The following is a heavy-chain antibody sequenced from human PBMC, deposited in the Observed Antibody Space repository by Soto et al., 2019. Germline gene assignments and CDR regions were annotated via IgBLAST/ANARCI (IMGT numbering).Heavy chain of an antibody. Sequence: QLQLQESGPGLVKPSETLSLICNVSGGSVGSSGYYWGWIRQAPGKGLEWIVSSYYSAGSYYNPSIKIRVTTSMDASTNQFSQTMTSVTAADTAVYYCARHTSRGYSSSWFFDDWGQGTLVTVSS. CDR2: SYYSAGS. CDR3: ARHTSRGYSSSWFFDD. D-gene: IGHD2-2*01. CDR1: GGSVGSSGYY. J-gene: IGHJ4*02. V-gene: IGHV4-39*01.